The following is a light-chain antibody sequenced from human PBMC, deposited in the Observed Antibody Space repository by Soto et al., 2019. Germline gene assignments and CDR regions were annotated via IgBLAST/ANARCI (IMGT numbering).Light chain of an antibody. J-gene: IGLJ1*01. CDR2: DDN. Sequence: SYELTQPPSVSVAPGQTARISCGGDDIATKSVHWSQQKPGQAPVLVVYDDNDRPSGIPERLSGSNSGDTVTLTISRVEAGDEADYYCQVWDSSSDHYVFGSGTKVTVL. V-gene: IGLV3-21*02. CDR3: QVWDSSSDHYV. CDR1: DIATKS.